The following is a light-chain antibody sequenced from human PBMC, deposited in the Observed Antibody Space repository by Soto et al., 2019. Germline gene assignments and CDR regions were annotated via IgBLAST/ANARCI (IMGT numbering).Light chain of an antibody. V-gene: IGKV3-15*01. Sequence: ETVMTQSPATLSVSPGERVTLSCRASQSVGSNLAWYQQKPGQAPRLLISRASTRATGVPARFSGSGSGTEFTLTINSLQSEDFAVYYCQQYNNWPPITFGGGTRVEMK. CDR3: QQYNNWPPIT. J-gene: IGKJ4*01. CDR2: RAS. CDR1: QSVGSN.